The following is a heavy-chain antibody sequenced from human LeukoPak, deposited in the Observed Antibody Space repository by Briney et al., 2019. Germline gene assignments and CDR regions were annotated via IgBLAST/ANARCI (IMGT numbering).Heavy chain of an antibody. D-gene: IGHD6-6*01. CDR3: ARGLGLARSYYYYYMDV. CDR2: INPNSGGT. CDR1: GYTFTGYY. Sequence: ASVKVSCKASGYTFTGYYMHWVRQAPGQGLEWMGWINPNSGGTNYAQKFQGRVTMTRDTSISTAYMELSRLRSDDTAVYYCARGLGLARSYYYYYMDVWGKGTTVTISS. V-gene: IGHV1-2*02. J-gene: IGHJ6*03.